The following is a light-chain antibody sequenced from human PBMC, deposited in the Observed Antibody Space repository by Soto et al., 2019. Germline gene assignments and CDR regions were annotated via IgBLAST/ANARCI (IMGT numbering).Light chain of an antibody. V-gene: IGLV2-23*02. Sequence: QSALTQPASVSGSPGQSITISCTGTSSNVGNFNVVSWYQQHPGKAPKVIIYDVSERPSVVSHRFSGSKSGNTASLTISGLQAEDEADYSCCSYAGSGTNVFGTGTKVPVL. CDR1: SSNVGNFNV. CDR3: CSYAGSGTNV. J-gene: IGLJ1*01. CDR2: DVS.